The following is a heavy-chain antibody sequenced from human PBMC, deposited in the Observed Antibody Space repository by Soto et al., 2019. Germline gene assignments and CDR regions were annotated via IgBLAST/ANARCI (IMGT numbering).Heavy chain of an antibody. Sequence: QVQLVQSGAEVKKPGSSVNFSCKASGGTFSSYAISWVRQAPGQGLEWMGGIIPIFGTANYAQKFQGRVTITADESTSTAYVELSSLSAEGTAVYYCARSGSPRRGDCGIDVWGQGTTVTFSS. J-gene: IGHJ6*02. V-gene: IGHV1-69*01. D-gene: IGHD3-10*01. CDR1: GGTFSSYA. CDR3: ARSGSPRRGDCGIDV. CDR2: IIPIFGTA.